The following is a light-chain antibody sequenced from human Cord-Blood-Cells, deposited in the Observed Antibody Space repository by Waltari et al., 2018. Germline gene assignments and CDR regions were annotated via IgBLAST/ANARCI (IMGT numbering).Light chain of an antibody. CDR2: DVR. Sequence: QSALTQPRSVSGSPGQSVTISCTGTSSDVGGYNYVSWYQQHPGKAPKHTIYDVRKRTAGGPGRFSGSKSGNTASLTISGLQAEDEADYYCCSYAGSYVFGGGTKLTVL. CDR1: SSDVGGYNY. J-gene: IGLJ2*01. CDR3: CSYAGSYV. V-gene: IGLV2-11*01.